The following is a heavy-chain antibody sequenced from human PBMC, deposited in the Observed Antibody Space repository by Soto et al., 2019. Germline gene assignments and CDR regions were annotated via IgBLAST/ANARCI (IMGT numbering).Heavy chain of an antibody. CDR1: GFTFSSYW. CDR2: IKQDGSEK. D-gene: IGHD2-8*01. J-gene: IGHJ2*01. CDR3: ARVPPGDCTNGVCYYWYFDL. V-gene: IGHV3-7*01. Sequence: GGSLRLSCAASGFTFSSYWMSWVRQAPGKGLEWVANIKQDGSEKYYVDSVKGRFTISRDNAKNSLYLQMNSLRAEDTAVYYCARVPPGDCTNGVCYYWYFDLWGRGTLVTVSS.